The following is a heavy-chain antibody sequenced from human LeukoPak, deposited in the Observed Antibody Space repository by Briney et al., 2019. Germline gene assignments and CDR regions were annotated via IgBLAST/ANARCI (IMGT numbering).Heavy chain of an antibody. D-gene: IGHD6-19*01. Sequence: ASETLSLTCTVSGGSISSSSYFWGWIRRPPGKGLEWIGSIYYSGTSYYNPSLKSRVTMSVDTSKNQFSLKLSSVTAADTAVYYCATLAYSGWPKWFDPWGQGTLVTVSS. CDR2: IYYSGTS. V-gene: IGHV4-39*01. CDR1: GGSISSSSYF. J-gene: IGHJ5*02. CDR3: ATLAYSGWPKWFDP.